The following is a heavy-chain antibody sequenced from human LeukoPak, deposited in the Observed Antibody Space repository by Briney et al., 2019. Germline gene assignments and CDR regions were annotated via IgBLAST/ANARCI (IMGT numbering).Heavy chain of an antibody. CDR3: ARVDRNSSGYRY. CDR1: GFIVSSNY. Sequence: GGSLRLSCAASGFIVSSNYMSWVRQAPGKGLEWVAVIYSAGSTYYADSVKGRLTMSRDDSKNTVYLQMNSLRVEDTAVYYCARVDRNSSGYRYWGQGTLVTVSS. D-gene: IGHD6-13*01. CDR2: IYSAGST. V-gene: IGHV3-53*01. J-gene: IGHJ4*02.